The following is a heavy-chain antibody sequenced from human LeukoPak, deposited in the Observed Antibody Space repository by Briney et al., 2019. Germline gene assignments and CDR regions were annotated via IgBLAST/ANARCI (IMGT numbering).Heavy chain of an antibody. CDR1: GYIFTGYY. D-gene: IGHD3-10*01. Sequence: ASVKVSCKASGYIFTGYYMHWVRQAPGQGLEWMGWINPNSGGTNYAQKFQGRVTMTRDTSISTAYMELSRLRSDDTAVYYCAMVRGVINWFDPWGQGTLVTVSS. J-gene: IGHJ5*02. CDR2: INPNSGGT. CDR3: AMVRGVINWFDP. V-gene: IGHV1-2*02.